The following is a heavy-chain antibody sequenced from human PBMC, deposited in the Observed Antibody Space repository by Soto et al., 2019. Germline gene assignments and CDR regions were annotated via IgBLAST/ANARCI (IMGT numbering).Heavy chain of an antibody. CDR3: ARDPSLYSGYDSGWFDP. V-gene: IGHV4-34*01. D-gene: IGHD5-12*01. J-gene: IGHJ5*02. CDR2: INHSGST. Sequence: SETLSLTCAVYGGSFSGYYWSWIRQPPGKGLEWIGEINHSGSTNYNPSLKSRVTISVDTSKNQFSLKLSSVTAADTAVYYCARDPSLYSGYDSGWFDPWGQGTLVTVS. CDR1: GGSFSGYY.